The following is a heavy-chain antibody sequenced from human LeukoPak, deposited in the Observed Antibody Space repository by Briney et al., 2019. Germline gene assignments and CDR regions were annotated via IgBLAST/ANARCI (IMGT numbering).Heavy chain of an antibody. D-gene: IGHD6-19*01. CDR2: FDPEDGET. CDR3: ATAVRGGWPYYYYYYMDV. CDR1: GYTLTELS. J-gene: IGHJ6*03. Sequence: GASVKVSCKVSGYTLTELSMHWVLQAPGKGLEWMGGFDPEDGETIYAQKFQGRVTMTEDTSTDTAYMELSSLRSEDTAVYYCATAVRGGWPYYYYYYMDVWGKGTTVTISS. V-gene: IGHV1-24*01.